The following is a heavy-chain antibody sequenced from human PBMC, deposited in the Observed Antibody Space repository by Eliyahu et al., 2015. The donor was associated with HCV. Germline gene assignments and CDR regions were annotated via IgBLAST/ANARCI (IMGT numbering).Heavy chain of an antibody. CDR1: GFTFSVYE. V-gene: IGHV3-48*03. CDR2: ISSXGSTI. Sequence: EVQLVESGGGLVQPGGSLXLSCAASGFTFSVYEMNWVPXAPGKGLEGVSYISSXGSTIYYADSVKGRFTISRDNAKNSLYLQMNSLRAEDTAVYYCARTMQGYSSWYSRFRYYYYGMDVWGQGTTVTVSS. CDR3: ARTMQGYSSWYSRFRYYYYGMDV. J-gene: IGHJ6*02. D-gene: IGHD6-13*01.